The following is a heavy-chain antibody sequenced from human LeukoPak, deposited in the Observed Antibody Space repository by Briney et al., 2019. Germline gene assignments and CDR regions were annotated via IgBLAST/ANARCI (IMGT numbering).Heavy chain of an antibody. D-gene: IGHD2-21*01. CDR1: GFTFSSYA. CDR2: ISGSGGST. J-gene: IGHJ4*02. CDR3: AKGPYCGGDCYSGEDY. V-gene: IGHV3-23*01. Sequence: PGGSLRLSCAASGFTFSSYAMSWVRQAPGKGLEWVSAISGSGGSTYYADSAKGRFTISRDNSKNTLYLQMNSLRAEDTAVYYCAKGPYCGGDCYSGEDYWGQGTLVTVSS.